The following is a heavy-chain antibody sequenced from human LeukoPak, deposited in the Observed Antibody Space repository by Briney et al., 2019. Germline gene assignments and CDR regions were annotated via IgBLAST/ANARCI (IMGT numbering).Heavy chain of an antibody. Sequence: EASVKVSCKASGYTFTSYGISWVRQAPGQGLEWMGWISAYNGNTNYAQKLQGRVTMTTDTSMSTVYMELSGLRSDDTAVYYCARRARDCSSTTCLDYYYYTDVWGKGTTVTVSS. D-gene: IGHD2-2*01. CDR1: GYTFTSYG. CDR2: ISAYNGNT. V-gene: IGHV1-18*01. J-gene: IGHJ6*03. CDR3: ARRARDCSSTTCLDYYYYTDV.